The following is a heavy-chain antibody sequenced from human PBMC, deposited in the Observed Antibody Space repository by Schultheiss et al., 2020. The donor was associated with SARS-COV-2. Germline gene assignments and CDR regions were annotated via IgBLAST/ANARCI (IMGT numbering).Heavy chain of an antibody. Sequence: SETLSLTCTVSGGSISSSSYYWGWIRQPAGKGLEWIGRIYTSGSTNYNPSLKSRVTISVDTSKNQFSLKLSSVTAADTAVYYCTRGEGGPAADWGQGTLVTVSS. V-gene: IGHV4-61*02. CDR2: IYTSGST. D-gene: IGHD3-16*01. CDR1: GGSISSSSYY. CDR3: TRGEGGPAAD. J-gene: IGHJ1*01.